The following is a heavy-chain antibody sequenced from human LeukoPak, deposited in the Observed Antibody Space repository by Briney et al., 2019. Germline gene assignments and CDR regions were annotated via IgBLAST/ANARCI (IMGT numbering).Heavy chain of an antibody. Sequence: GGSLRLSCAASGFTVSNSYMNWVRQAPGKGLEWVSVIYSGGNTYYADSVKGRFTISRDHSKNTLYLQMNSLRADDTAFYYCARGTAVLGTSYFDFWGQGTLVTVSS. CDR3: ARGTAVLGTSYFDF. V-gene: IGHV3-53*01. D-gene: IGHD2/OR15-2a*01. CDR1: GFTVSNSY. J-gene: IGHJ4*02. CDR2: IYSGGNT.